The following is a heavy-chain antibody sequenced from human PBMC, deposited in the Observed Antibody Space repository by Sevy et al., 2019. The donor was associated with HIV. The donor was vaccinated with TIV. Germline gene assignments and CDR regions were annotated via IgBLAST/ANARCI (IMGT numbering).Heavy chain of an antibody. V-gene: IGHV3-64*02. D-gene: IGHD1-1*01. CDR1: GFTFSTYP. CDR3: ARASQLGSSKFWYDQ. Sequence: GGALRLSCAASGFTFSTYPFHWVRQAPGKGPEYVSAIGDNGDSTYYADSVKGRFTISRDNSKNTLYLQMGSLRAEDTAVYYCARASQLGSSKFWYDQWGQGTLVTVSS. CDR2: IGDNGDST. J-gene: IGHJ5*02.